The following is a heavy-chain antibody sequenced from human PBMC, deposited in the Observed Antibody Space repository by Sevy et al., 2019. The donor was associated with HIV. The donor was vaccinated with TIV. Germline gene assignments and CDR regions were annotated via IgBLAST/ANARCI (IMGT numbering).Heavy chain of an antibody. Sequence: ASVKVSCKASGYTFTSYDINWVRQATGQGLEWMGWMNPNTDNTDYGQKFQGRVTMTRNTSISTAYMELSSLRSEDTAVDYCARGRLTGIGFDYWGQGTLVTVSS. D-gene: IGHD7-27*01. V-gene: IGHV1-8*01. CDR1: GYTFTSYD. CDR2: MNPNTDNT. J-gene: IGHJ4*02. CDR3: ARGRLTGIGFDY.